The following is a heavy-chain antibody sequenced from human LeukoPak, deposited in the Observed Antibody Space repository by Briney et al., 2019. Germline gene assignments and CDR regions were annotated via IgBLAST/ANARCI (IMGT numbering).Heavy chain of an antibody. CDR1: GFIFSNYA. J-gene: IGHJ4*02. CDR2: ISSRGDST. V-gene: IGHV3-23*01. CDR3: VKGPRPDITVAHTVEN. Sequence: GGSLILSCAASGFIFSNYAMSWVRQVPGRGLEWVSTISSRGDSTYFADSVKGRFTISRGNSKNSLYLQMNTVRAEDTAVYYCVKGPRPDITVAHTVENWGQGTLVTVSS. D-gene: IGHD6-19*01.